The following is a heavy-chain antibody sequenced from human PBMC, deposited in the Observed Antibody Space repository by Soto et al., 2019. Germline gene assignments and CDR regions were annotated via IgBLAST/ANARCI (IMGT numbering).Heavy chain of an antibody. CDR3: AREGVGTMIVVVNRGFFDY. J-gene: IGHJ4*02. Sequence: GGSLRLSCAASGFTFSSYAMHWVRQAPGKGLEWVAVISYDGSNKYYADSVKGRFTISRDNSKNTLYLQMNSLRAEDTAVYYCAREGVGTMIVVVNRGFFDYWGQGTLVTVSS. CDR1: GFTFSSYA. V-gene: IGHV3-30-3*01. CDR2: ISYDGSNK. D-gene: IGHD3-22*01.